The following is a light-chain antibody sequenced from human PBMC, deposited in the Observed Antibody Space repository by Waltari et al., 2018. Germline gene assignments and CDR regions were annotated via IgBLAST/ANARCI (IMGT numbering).Light chain of an antibody. Sequence: EIVMTQGPLSLSVTPGQPASMSCKSSQSLLHSGGRARLSWYLQKPGQSPQLLISAVCNRFSGVTELFSGSGSRTYITLKISRVEAEVVGFYFCMQNIQLPTFGQGTKVEIE. CDR2: AVC. CDR1: QSLLHSGGRAR. V-gene: IGKV2D-29*02. CDR3: MQNIQLPT. J-gene: IGKJ1*01.